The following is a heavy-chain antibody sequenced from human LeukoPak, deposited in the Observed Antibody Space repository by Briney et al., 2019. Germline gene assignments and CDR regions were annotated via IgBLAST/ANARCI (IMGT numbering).Heavy chain of an antibody. CDR3: ARVLGAVVTAIRRCLFDP. CDR2: IYYSGST. J-gene: IGHJ5*02. Sequence: SETLSLTCTVSGGSISSYYWSWIRQPPGKGLEWIGYIYYSGSTNYNPSLKSRVTISVDTSKNQFSLKLSSVTAADTAVYYCARVLGAVVTAIRRCLFDPWGQGTLVTVSS. V-gene: IGHV4-59*12. CDR1: GGSISSYY. D-gene: IGHD2-21*02.